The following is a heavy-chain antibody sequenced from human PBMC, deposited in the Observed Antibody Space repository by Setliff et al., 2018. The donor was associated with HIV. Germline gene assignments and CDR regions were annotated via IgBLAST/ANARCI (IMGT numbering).Heavy chain of an antibody. D-gene: IGHD1-1*01. V-gene: IGHV3-21*01. CDR3: ARDQFTWNDHDQNNHYYGMDV. Sequence: PGGSLRLSCAVSGFTFSSYSMNWVRQAPGKGLEWVSSISISSSNISYADSVKGRFTISRDNAKNSLYLQMNSLRAEDTAVYYCARDQFTWNDHDQNNHYYGMDVWGQGTTVTVSS. J-gene: IGHJ6*02. CDR2: ISISSSNI. CDR1: GFTFSSYS.